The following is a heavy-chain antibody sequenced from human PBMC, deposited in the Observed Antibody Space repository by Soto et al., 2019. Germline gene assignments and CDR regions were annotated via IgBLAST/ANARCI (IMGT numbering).Heavy chain of an antibody. D-gene: IGHD1-26*01. CDR3: ASPKILYSGLLVGTRSAFDI. V-gene: IGHV1-2*02. CDR1: GYTFTGYY. J-gene: IGHJ3*02. Sequence: GASVKVSFKASGYTFTGYYMHWVRQAPGQGLEWMGWINPNSGGTNYAQKFQGRVTMTRDTSISTAYMELSRLRSDDTAVYYCASPKILYSGLLVGTRSAFDIWGQGTMVTVSS. CDR2: INPNSGGT.